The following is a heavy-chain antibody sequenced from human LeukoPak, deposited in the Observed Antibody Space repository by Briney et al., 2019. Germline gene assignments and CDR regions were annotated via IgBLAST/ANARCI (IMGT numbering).Heavy chain of an antibody. CDR1: GGSISSYY. Sequence: SETLSLTCTVSGGSISSYYWSWIRQPQGKGLEWIGYIYYSGSTNYNPSLKGRVTISVDTSKNQFSLKLSSVTAADTAVYYCARYALVGATPGGWFDPWGQGTLVTVSS. D-gene: IGHD1-26*01. V-gene: IGHV4-59*01. CDR3: ARYALVGATPGGWFDP. CDR2: IYYSGST. J-gene: IGHJ5*02.